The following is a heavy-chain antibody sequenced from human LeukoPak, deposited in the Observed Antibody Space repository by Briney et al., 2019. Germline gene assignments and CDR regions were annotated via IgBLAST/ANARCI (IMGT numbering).Heavy chain of an antibody. CDR2: IKQDGSEK. J-gene: IGHJ4*02. CDR1: GFTFSSYW. V-gene: IGHV3-7*01. Sequence: GGSLRLFCAASGFTFSSYWMSWVRQAPGKGLEWVANIKQDGSEKYYVDSVKGRFTISRDNAKNSLYLQMNSLRAEDAAVYYCARELNYYDSSGYYEGTDPFDYWGQGTLVTVSS. D-gene: IGHD3-22*01. CDR3: ARELNYYDSSGYYEGTDPFDY.